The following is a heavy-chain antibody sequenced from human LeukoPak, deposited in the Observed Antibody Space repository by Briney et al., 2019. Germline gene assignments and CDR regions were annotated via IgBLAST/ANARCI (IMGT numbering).Heavy chain of an antibody. Sequence: PGGSLRLSCAASGFTFSSYWMHWVRQAPGKGLVRVSRINSDGSSTSYADSVKGRFTISRDNARNTLYLQMNSLRAEDTAVYYCARDRRYCSSTSCYTWGYYYYGMDVWGQGTTVTVSS. CDR3: ARDRRYCSSTSCYTWGYYYYGMDV. D-gene: IGHD2-2*02. V-gene: IGHV3-74*01. CDR1: GFTFSSYW. CDR2: INSDGSST. J-gene: IGHJ6*02.